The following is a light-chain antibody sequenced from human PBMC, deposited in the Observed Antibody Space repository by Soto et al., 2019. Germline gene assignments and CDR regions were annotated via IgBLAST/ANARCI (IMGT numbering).Light chain of an antibody. CDR1: QSVSSY. J-gene: IGKJ4*01. Sequence: EIVLTQSPATLSLSPGERATLSCRASQSVSSYLAWYQQKPGQAPRLLIYDASNRATGIPDRFSGSGSATDFTLTISSLEPEDFAVYYCQQLSNWLTFGGGTKVEIK. CDR2: DAS. CDR3: QQLSNWLT. V-gene: IGKV3-11*01.